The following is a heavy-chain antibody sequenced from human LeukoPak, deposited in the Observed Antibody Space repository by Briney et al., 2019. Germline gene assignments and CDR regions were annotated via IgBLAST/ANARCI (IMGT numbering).Heavy chain of an antibody. D-gene: IGHD4-17*01. V-gene: IGHV3-21*01. Sequence: GGSLRLSCAASGFNFNTYTMYWVRQAPGKGLEWVSSISSDSSYIYYADAVHGRFTVSRDNAKYSLYLQMNSLRAEDTAVYYCVRGSYGAYDYWGQGSLVTVSS. CDR3: VRGSYGAYDY. J-gene: IGHJ4*02. CDR1: GFNFNTYT. CDR2: ISSDSSYI.